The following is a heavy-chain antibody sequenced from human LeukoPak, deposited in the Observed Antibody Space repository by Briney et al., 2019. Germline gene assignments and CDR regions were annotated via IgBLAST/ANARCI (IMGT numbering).Heavy chain of an antibody. V-gene: IGHV4-39*01. CDR1: GGSISSSSYY. CDR2: IYYSRST. D-gene: IGHD6-13*01. CDR3: ARRGIAAPFDP. Sequence: SETLSLTCTVSGGSISSSSYYWGWIRQPPGKGLEWIGSIYYSRSTYYNPSLKRRVTISVDTSKNQFSLKLSSVTAADTAVYYCARRGIAAPFDPWGQGTLVTVSS. J-gene: IGHJ5*02.